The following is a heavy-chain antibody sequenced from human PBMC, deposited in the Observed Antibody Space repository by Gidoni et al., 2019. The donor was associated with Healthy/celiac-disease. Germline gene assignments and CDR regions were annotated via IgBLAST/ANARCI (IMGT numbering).Heavy chain of an antibody. V-gene: IGHV4-34*01. Sequence: QVQLQQWGAGLLKPSETLSPTCAVYGGSFSGYYWSWIRQPPGKGLAWIGEIKHSGSTNYNPSVKRRVTISVDTCKNQFCLKLSSVTAADTAVYYCTGGLRYFDWLPEFDPWGQGTLVTVSS. J-gene: IGHJ5*02. D-gene: IGHD3-9*01. CDR3: TGGLRYFDWLPEFDP. CDR1: GGSFSGYY. CDR2: IKHSGST.